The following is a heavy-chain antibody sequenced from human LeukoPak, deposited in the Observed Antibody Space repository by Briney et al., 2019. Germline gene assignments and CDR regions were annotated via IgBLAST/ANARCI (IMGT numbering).Heavy chain of an antibody. V-gene: IGHV4-34*01. Sequence: SENLSLTCAVYGGSFCGYYWGWIRQPPGKGLEWIGEINHSVSTNYNPSLKSRVTISVDTSKNQFSLKLSSVTAADTAVYYCARGRVRIVNWFDPWGQGTLVTVSS. J-gene: IGHJ5*02. CDR3: ARGRVRIVNWFDP. CDR1: GGSFCGYY. D-gene: IGHD2-15*01. CDR2: INHSVST.